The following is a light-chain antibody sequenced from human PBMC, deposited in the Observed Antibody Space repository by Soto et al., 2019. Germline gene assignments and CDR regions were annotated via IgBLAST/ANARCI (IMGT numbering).Light chain of an antibody. CDR3: QHYCSSRT. CDR2: VAS. J-gene: IGKJ4*01. Sequence: EIVLTQSPGTLSVSPGERATLSCRASQSVSSSYLAWYQQKPCQAPSLLIYVASSRATGIPDRFSRSGSGTDFALTNRRVVPEDLAVYYCQHYCSSRTFGGGTKVDIK. V-gene: IGKV3-20*01. CDR1: QSVSSSY.